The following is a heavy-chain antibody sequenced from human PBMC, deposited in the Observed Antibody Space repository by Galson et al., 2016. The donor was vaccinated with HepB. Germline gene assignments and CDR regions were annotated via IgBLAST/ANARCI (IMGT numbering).Heavy chain of an antibody. D-gene: IGHD1-26*01. CDR3: ARDGRDYPGSYYPPFDN. V-gene: IGHV1-18*01. J-gene: IGHJ4*02. CDR1: GYTFTNYG. CDR2: ISAYSGNT. Sequence: QSGAEVKKPGASVTVSCKASGYTFTNYGISWVRQAPGQGLEWMGWISAYSGNTNYAQKFQGRVTMTTDTATSTDYMDLRSLTFDDTAVDFCARDGRDYPGSYYPPFDNWGQGTLVTVSS.